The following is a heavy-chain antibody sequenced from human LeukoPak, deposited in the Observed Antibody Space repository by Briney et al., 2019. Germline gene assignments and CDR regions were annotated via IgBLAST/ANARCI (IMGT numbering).Heavy chain of an antibody. J-gene: IGHJ6*03. CDR3: ARVGTAMVTIVAPYYMDV. V-gene: IGHV3-21*01. D-gene: IGHD5-18*01. Sequence: GGALRLSCAASGFTFSSYSMNWVRQAPGKGLEWVSSISSSSYIYYADSVKGRFTISRDNAKNSLSLQMHSLRVEDTAVYYCARVGTAMVTIVAPYYMDVWGKGTTVTVSS. CDR2: ISSSSYI. CDR1: GFTFSSYS.